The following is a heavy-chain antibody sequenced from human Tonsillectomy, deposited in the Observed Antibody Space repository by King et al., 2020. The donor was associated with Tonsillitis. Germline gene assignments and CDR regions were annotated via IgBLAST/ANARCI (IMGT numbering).Heavy chain of an antibody. Sequence: VQLVESGGGLVQPGGSLRLSCAASGFTVSSNYMSWVRQAPGKGLEWVSVIYSGGSTYYADSVKGRFTISRDNSKNTLYLQMNSLRAEDTAVYYLSREGTYDSSGQGGYWGQGTLVTVSS. CDR2: IYSGGST. D-gene: IGHD3-22*01. CDR3: SREGTYDSSGQGGY. CDR1: GFTVSSNY. V-gene: IGHV3-66*01. J-gene: IGHJ4*02.